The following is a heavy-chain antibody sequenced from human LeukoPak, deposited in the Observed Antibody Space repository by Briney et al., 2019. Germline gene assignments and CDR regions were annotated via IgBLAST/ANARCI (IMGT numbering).Heavy chain of an antibody. V-gene: IGHV1-2*02. D-gene: IGHD6-13*01. CDR3: ARVLRGIAAAGTRWFDP. J-gene: IGHJ5*02. Sequence: GASVKVSCKAPGYTFTGYYMHWVRQAPGQGLEWMGWINPNSGGTNYAQKFQGRVTMTRDTSISTAYMELSRLRPDDTAVYYCARVLRGIAAAGTRWFDPWGQGTLVTVSS. CDR2: INPNSGGT. CDR1: GYTFTGYY.